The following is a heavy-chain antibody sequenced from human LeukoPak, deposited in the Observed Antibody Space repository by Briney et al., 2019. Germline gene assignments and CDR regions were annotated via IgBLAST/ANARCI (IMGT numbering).Heavy chain of an antibody. Sequence: SETLSLTCTVSGGSISNYYWTWIRQPPGKGLEWIGYVFYSGSTNYNPSLKSRVTMSVDASKKQYSLKLSSVTAADTAIYYCASHRCSATYYDDYWGQGILVTVSS. V-gene: IGHV4-59*08. J-gene: IGHJ4*02. D-gene: IGHD2-15*01. CDR3: ASHRCSATYYDDY. CDR2: VFYSGST. CDR1: GGSISNYY.